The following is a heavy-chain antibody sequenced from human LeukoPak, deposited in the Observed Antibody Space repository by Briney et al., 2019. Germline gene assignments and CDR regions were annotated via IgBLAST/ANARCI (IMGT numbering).Heavy chain of an antibody. CDR2: INQSGST. V-gene: IGHV4-34*01. CDR1: GGSLSPYY. Sequence: PSETLSLTCSVSGGSLSPYYWSWIRQPPGRGLEWLGEINQSGSTNYNPSLKSRVTISVEKFKNQFSLEVTSVTAADTAIYYCATLGGLYYESHGYPDFDHWGQGTLVTVSS. CDR3: ATLGGLYYESHGYPDFDH. D-gene: IGHD3-22*01. J-gene: IGHJ4*02.